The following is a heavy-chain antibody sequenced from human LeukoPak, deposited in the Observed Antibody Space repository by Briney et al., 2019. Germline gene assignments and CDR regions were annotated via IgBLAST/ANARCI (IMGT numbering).Heavy chain of an antibody. V-gene: IGHV4-31*03. CDR3: ARGSRIQLWLSNWFDP. CDR2: IYYSGNT. J-gene: IGHJ5*02. CDR1: GGSISSGDYY. D-gene: IGHD5-18*01. Sequence: SETLSLTCTVSGGSISSGDYYWSWIRQHPGKGLEWIGYIYYSGNTYYNPSLRSRVTMSLDTSKNQFSLNLSSGTAADTAVYYCARGSRIQLWLSNWFDPWGQGTLVTVSS.